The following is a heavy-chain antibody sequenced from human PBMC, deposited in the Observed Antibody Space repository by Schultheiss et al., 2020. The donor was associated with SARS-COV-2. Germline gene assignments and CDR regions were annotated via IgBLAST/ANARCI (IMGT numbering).Heavy chain of an antibody. Sequence: GESLKISCAASGFTFDDNGMSWVRQVPGKGLEWVSGINWNGGGTGYADSVKGRFTMSRDNSRNTLYLQMHILRPEDTAVYYCAKGAVAGDDAFDLWGQGTMVTVSS. CDR1: GFTFDDNG. D-gene: IGHD6-19*01. V-gene: IGHV3-20*04. CDR2: INWNGGGT. CDR3: AKGAVAGDDAFDL. J-gene: IGHJ3*01.